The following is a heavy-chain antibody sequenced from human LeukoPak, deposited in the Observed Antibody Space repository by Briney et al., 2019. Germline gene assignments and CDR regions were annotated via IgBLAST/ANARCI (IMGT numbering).Heavy chain of an antibody. CDR1: GYTFTNYW. CDR3: ARGTPVATSNTYAFDI. CDR2: IYPGDSDT. Sequence: GESLKISCQGSGYTFTNYWIGWVRPMPGKGLEWMGIIYPGDSDTRYSPSFQGQVTMSADKSISTAYLQWRSLKASDTAMYYCARGTPVATSNTYAFDIWGHGTTVTVSS. D-gene: IGHD2-15*01. V-gene: IGHV5-51*01. J-gene: IGHJ3*02.